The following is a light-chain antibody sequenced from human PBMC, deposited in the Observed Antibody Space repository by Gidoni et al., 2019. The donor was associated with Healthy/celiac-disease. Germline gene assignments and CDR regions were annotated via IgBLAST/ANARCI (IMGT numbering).Light chain of an antibody. V-gene: IGKV3-11*01. CDR2: DAS. Sequence: DIVLTQSPATLSLSPGERATLSCRASQSVSSYLAWYQQKPGQAPRLLIYDASNRATGIPARFSGSGSGTDFTLTISSLEPEDFAVYDCQQRSNWPPLTFXGXTKVEIK. CDR3: QQRSNWPPLT. CDR1: QSVSSY. J-gene: IGKJ4*01.